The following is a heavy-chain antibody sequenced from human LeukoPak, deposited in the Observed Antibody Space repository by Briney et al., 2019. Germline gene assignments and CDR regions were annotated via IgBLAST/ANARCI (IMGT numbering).Heavy chain of an antibody. CDR1: GFTFDDYG. CDR3: ARGGVVTAKGPFDY. D-gene: IGHD2-21*02. CDR2: INWNGGST. J-gene: IGHJ4*02. Sequence: GGSLRLSCAASGFTFDDYGMSWVRQAPGKGLEWVSGINWNGGSTSYADSVKGRFTISRDNAKNSLYLRMNSLRAEDTALYYCARGGVVTAKGPFDYWGQGTLVTVSS. V-gene: IGHV3-20*04.